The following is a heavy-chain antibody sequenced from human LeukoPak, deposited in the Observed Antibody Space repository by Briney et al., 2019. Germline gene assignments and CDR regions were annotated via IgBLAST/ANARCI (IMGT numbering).Heavy chain of an antibody. J-gene: IGHJ6*02. CDR2: ISSSGSTI. CDR1: GFTFSDYY. D-gene: IGHD4-17*01. V-gene: IGHV3-11*01. Sequence: GGSLRLSCAASGFTFSDYYMSWIRQAPGKGLEWVSFISSSGSTIYYADSVKGRFTISRDNAKNSLYLQMNSLRAEDTAVYYCAREEPQLAYGDYVDYYYGMDVWGQGTTVTVSS. CDR3: AREEPQLAYGDYVDYYYGMDV.